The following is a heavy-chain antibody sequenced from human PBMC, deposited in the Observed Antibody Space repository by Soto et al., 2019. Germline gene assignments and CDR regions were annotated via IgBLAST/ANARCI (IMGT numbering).Heavy chain of an antibody. CDR2: IRSKANNYAT. CDR3: TRHAVQYCGGDCYLLPYFDL. J-gene: IGHJ2*01. Sequence: EVQLVESGGGLVQPGGSLKLSCAASGFPFSGSAVHWVRQASGKGLEWVGRIRSKANNYATVYAASVKGRFTISRDDSKNTAYLQMNSLKTEDTAVYYCTRHAVQYCGGDCYLLPYFDLWGRGTLVTVSS. CDR1: GFPFSGSA. V-gene: IGHV3-73*02. D-gene: IGHD2-21*02.